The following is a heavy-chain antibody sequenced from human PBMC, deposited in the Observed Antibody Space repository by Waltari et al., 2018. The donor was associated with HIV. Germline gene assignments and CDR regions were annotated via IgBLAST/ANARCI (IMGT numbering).Heavy chain of an antibody. Sequence: QVQLVQSGAEVKKPGASVKVSCKASGYTFTSYGISWVRQAPGQGLEWMGWVIAYNSNTNYAQKLQGRVTMTTDTSTSTAYMELRSLRSDDTAVYYCARINCTSVSCYASLDYWGQGTLVTVSS. J-gene: IGHJ4*02. CDR2: VIAYNSNT. CDR3: ARINCTSVSCYASLDY. CDR1: GYTFTSYG. V-gene: IGHV1-18*01. D-gene: IGHD2-2*01.